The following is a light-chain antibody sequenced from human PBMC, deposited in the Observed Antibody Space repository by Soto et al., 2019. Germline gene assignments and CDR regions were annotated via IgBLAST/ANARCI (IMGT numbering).Light chain of an antibody. CDR3: MQAIQAPRT. J-gene: IGKJ1*01. CDR1: QSLLHSNGNTY. V-gene: IGKV2-28*01. CDR2: FGS. Sequence: DIVLTQSPLSLPVTPGEPASISCRSSQSLLHSNGNTYLDWYLQKPGQSPQLLIYFGSIRASGVPDRFSGSGSGTDFTLKITRVEAEDVGVYYCMQAIQAPRTFGLGTKVEIK.